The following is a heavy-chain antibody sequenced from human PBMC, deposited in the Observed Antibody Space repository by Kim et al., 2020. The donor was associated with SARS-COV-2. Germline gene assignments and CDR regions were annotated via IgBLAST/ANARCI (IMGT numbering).Heavy chain of an antibody. CDR2: SYYSGNT. J-gene: IGHJ2*01. Sequence: SETLSLTCTVSGGSLSSSSYCWGWIRQPPGKGLEWMGTSYYSGNTYYHPYIKSRVTIVVDTSKKQFSLNMGFVTAADTAVDYCARKPLYLSGRYF. CDR3: ARKPLYLSGRYF. CDR1: GGSLSSSSYC. V-gene: IGHV4-39*01. D-gene: IGHD6-19*01.